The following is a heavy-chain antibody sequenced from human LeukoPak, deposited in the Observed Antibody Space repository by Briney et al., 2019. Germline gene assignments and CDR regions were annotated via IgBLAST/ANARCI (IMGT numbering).Heavy chain of an antibody. V-gene: IGHV3-48*01. J-gene: IGHJ5*02. CDR3: ASLKGYCCSTSCYTYNWFDP. CDR1: GFTFSSYS. CDR2: ISSSSSAI. D-gene: IGHD2-2*02. Sequence: GGSLRLSCAASGFTFSSYSMNWVRQAPGKGLEWVSYISSSSSAIYYADSVKGRFTISRDNAKNSLYLQMNSLRAEDTAVYYCASLKGYCCSTSCYTYNWFDPWGQGTLVTVSS.